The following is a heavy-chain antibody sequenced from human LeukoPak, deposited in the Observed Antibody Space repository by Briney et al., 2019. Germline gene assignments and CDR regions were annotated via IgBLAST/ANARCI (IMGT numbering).Heavy chain of an antibody. CDR2: ISWNSGSI. CDR1: GFTFDDYA. D-gene: IGHD2/OR15-2a*01. J-gene: IGHJ6*02. CDR3: AKDYRNMRGYYYYYGMDV. V-gene: IGHV3-9*01. Sequence: GGSLRLSCAASGFTFDDYAMHWVRQAPGKGLEWVSGISWNSGSIGYADSVKGRVTISRDNAKNSLYLQMNSLRAEDTALYYCAKDYRNMRGYYYYYGMDVWGQGTTVTVSS.